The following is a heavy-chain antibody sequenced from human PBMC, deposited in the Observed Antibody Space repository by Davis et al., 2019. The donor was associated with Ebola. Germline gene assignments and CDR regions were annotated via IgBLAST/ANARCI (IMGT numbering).Heavy chain of an antibody. Sequence: PGGSLRLSCTASGFTFSSFWTHWVRQAPGKGLVLVSRINSDGSNTNYADFVKGRFTISRDNAKNTLYLQMNSLRAEDTAGYYCARDWGAYYDILTGIPGDYWGQGTLVTVSS. CDR1: GFTFSSFW. V-gene: IGHV3-74*01. J-gene: IGHJ4*02. CDR3: ARDWGAYYDILTGIPGDY. D-gene: IGHD3-9*01. CDR2: INSDGSNT.